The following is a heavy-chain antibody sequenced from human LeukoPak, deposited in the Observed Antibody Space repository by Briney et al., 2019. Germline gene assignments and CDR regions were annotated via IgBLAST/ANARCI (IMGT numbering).Heavy chain of an antibody. V-gene: IGHV1-69*13. Sequence: SVKVSCKASGGTFSSYAISWVRQAPGQGLEWMGGIIPIFGTANYAQKFQGRVTITADESTSTAYMELSSLRSEDTAVYYCTTYYYDSSGYPRRFDPWGQGTLVTVPS. CDR3: TTYYYDSSGYPRRFDP. D-gene: IGHD3-22*01. CDR1: GGTFSSYA. J-gene: IGHJ5*02. CDR2: IIPIFGTA.